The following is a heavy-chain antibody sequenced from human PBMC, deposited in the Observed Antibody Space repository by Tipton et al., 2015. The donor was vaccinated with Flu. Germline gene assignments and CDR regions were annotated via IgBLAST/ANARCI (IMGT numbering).Heavy chain of an antibody. J-gene: IGHJ4*02. V-gene: IGHV3-7*01. CDR3: TRSLDY. D-gene: IGHD6-19*01. CDR2: ISPDGSEK. Sequence: SLRLSCTASGFTFSDYWMNWVRQAPGKGLEWVANISPDGSEKHYVESVKGRFTISRDNAKKSLYLQMNSLRAEDTAVYYCTRSLDYWGQGTLVTVSS. CDR1: GFTFSDYW.